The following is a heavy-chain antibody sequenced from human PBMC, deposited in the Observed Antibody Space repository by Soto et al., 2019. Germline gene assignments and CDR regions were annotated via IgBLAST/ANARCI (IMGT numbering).Heavy chain of an antibody. D-gene: IGHD6-13*01. CDR1: GGSISSSSYY. CDR2: IYYSGST. Sequence: PSETLSLTCTVSGGSISSSSYYWGWIRQPPGKGLEWIGSIYYSGSTYYNPSLKSRVTISVDTSKNQFSLKLSSVTAADTAVYYCASLTEVRAAAGTVYYYGMDVWGQGTSVTVSS. V-gene: IGHV4-39*01. CDR3: ASLTEVRAAAGTVYYYGMDV. J-gene: IGHJ6*02.